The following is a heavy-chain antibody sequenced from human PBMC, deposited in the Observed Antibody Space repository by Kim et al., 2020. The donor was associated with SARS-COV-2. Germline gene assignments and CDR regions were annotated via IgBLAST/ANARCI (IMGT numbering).Heavy chain of an antibody. CDR2: ISAYNGNT. J-gene: IGHJ6*03. CDR1: GYTFTSYG. Sequence: ASVKVSCKASGYTFTSYGISWVRQAPGQGLEWMGWISAYNGNTNYAQKLQGRVTMTTDTSTSTAYMELRSLRSDDTAVYYCARAHPLSAYSSGWYVYYYYMDVWGKGTTVTVSS. D-gene: IGHD6-19*01. CDR3: ARAHPLSAYSSGWYVYYYYMDV. V-gene: IGHV1-18*01.